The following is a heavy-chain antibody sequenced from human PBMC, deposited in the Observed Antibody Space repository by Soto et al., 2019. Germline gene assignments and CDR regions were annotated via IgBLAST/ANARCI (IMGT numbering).Heavy chain of an antibody. CDR1: GASISTLY. J-gene: IGHJ5*02. CDR3: ARLKWLSFDP. D-gene: IGHD5-12*01. Sequence: PSETLSLTCTVSGASISTLYWSWIRQPPGKGLEWIGHIYYSGSTKYNPSLESRVTISVDTSKNQFSLKLSSVTAADTAVYYCARLKWLSFDPWGQGTLVTVSS. V-gene: IGHV4-59*11. CDR2: IYYSGST.